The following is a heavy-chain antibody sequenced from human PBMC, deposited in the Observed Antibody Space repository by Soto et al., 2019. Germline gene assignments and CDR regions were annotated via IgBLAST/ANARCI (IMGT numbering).Heavy chain of an antibody. D-gene: IGHD3-9*01. V-gene: IGHV4-34*01. CDR1: GGSFSDYY. CDR3: AKVGYDILTGYYLDY. Sequence: SETLSLTCAVYGGSFSDYYWSWIRQPPGKGLEWIGEINHSGSTNYNPSLGSRVTISEDTSRNKFSLKLSSVTAADTAVYYCAKVGYDILTGYYLDYWGQGTLVTVSS. J-gene: IGHJ4*02. CDR2: INHSGST.